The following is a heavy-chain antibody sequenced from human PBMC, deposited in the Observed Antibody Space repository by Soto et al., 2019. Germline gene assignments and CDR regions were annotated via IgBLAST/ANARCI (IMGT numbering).Heavy chain of an antibody. CDR1: GFTFNYYD. V-gene: IGHV3-23*01. J-gene: IGHJ4*02. CDR3: ATSSERLSVVTRRALIPLRFDE. D-gene: IGHD2-21*01. Sequence: SLRLSCVASGFTFNYYDVTWVRRAPGKGLDWVSTISDTGRDTYFGDSVRGCFSISRDKSRNAVYLQMHSLTVDDTALYYCATSSERLSVVTRRALIPLRFDEWRQGILVTVSS. CDR2: ISDTGRDT.